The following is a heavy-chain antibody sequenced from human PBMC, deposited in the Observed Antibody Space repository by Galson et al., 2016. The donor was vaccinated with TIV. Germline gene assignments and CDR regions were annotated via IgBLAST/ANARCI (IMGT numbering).Heavy chain of an antibody. CDR2: IIPIFRSP. V-gene: IGHV1-69*13. J-gene: IGHJ2*01. Sequence: PVKVSCKASGGSFSNYAINWVRQAPGQGLEWMGGIIPIFRSPNYAQRFQGRVTITADESTSTAFVELSSLRSDDTAVYYCARPSDSSWYFDLWGRGTPGIVAS. CDR3: ARPSDSSWYFDL. CDR1: GGSFSNYA. D-gene: IGHD6-13*01.